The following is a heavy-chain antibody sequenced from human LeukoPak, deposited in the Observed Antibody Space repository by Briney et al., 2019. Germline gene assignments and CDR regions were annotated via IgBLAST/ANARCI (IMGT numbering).Heavy chain of an antibody. V-gene: IGHV1-18*01. J-gene: IGHJ6*02. Sequence: GSVRVSCKASGYTFSSYGMSWVRQAPGQGLEWMGWISADDGKTNYAEKAKGRVTMTRDKSASTAYMQLRSLRSDDTAVYYCATANDILTGYPIWYYGIDVWGQGTTVTVSS. CDR3: ATANDILTGYPIWYYGIDV. CDR2: ISADDGKT. D-gene: IGHD3-9*01. CDR1: GYTFSSYG.